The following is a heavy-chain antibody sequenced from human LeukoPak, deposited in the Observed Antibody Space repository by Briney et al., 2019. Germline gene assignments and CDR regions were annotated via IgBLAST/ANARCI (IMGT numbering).Heavy chain of an antibody. Sequence: GGSLRLSCAASGFTFSDYYMSWIRQAPGKGLEWVSYIRSSRRPVYYADSVKGRFTISRDNAKNSLYLQMNSLRAEDTAVYYCARDLEDYYYMDVWGKGTTVTVSS. V-gene: IGHV3-11*04. CDR1: GFTFSDYY. J-gene: IGHJ6*03. CDR2: IRSSRRPV. CDR3: ARDLEDYYYMDV.